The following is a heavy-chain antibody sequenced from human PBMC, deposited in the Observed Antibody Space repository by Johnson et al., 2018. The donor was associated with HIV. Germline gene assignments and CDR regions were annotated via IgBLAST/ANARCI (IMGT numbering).Heavy chain of an antibody. D-gene: IGHD6-19*01. CDR1: GFTFSRTW. V-gene: IGHV3-15*01. CDR3: TTGIAVPDAFDI. CDR2: IKSKTDGGTT. J-gene: IGHJ3*02. Sequence: VQLVESGGGLVQPGGSLRLSCAASGFTFSRTWMGWVRQAPGRGLEWVGRIKSKTDGGTTDYAAPVKGRFTISRHDSKNTLYLQMNSLKTEDTAVYYCTTGIAVPDAFDIWGQGTMVTVSS.